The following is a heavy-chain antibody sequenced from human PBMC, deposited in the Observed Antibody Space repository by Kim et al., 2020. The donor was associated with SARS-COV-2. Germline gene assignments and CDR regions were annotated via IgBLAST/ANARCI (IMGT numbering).Heavy chain of an antibody. CDR2: ISGSGGST. Sequence: GGSLRLSCAASGFTFSSYAMSWVRQAPGKGLEWVSAISGSGGSTYYADSVKGRFTISRDNSKNTLYLQMNSLRAEDTAVYYCAKGAHYYYDSSGYFDYWGQGTLVTVSS. D-gene: IGHD3-22*01. CDR3: AKGAHYYYDSSGYFDY. J-gene: IGHJ4*02. CDR1: GFTFSSYA. V-gene: IGHV3-23*01.